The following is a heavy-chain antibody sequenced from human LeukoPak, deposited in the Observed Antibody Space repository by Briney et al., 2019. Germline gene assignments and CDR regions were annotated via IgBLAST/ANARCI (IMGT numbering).Heavy chain of an antibody. J-gene: IGHJ3*02. Sequence: GGSLRLSCADSGFTFSSYAMSWVRQAPGEGMEWVSAVSGSGGSTDCADSVKGRFTISRDNSKNTLYLQMNSLRAEDTAVYYCAKDAPDETYCGGDCPRAFDIWGQGTMVSVSS. CDR2: VSGSGGST. CDR1: GFTFSSYA. V-gene: IGHV3-23*01. D-gene: IGHD2-21*02. CDR3: AKDAPDETYCGGDCPRAFDI.